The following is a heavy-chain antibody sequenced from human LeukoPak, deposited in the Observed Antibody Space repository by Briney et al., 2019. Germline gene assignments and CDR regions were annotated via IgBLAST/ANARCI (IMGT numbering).Heavy chain of an antibody. D-gene: IGHD6-19*01. CDR1: SGSINTTNYY. CDR3: ARHTTGWSYYYYYYYMDV. CDR2: IYYSGST. J-gene: IGHJ6*03. V-gene: IGHV4-39*01. Sequence: SETLSLTCAISSGSINTTNYYWGWIRQSPGKGLEWIGSIYYSGSTYYNPSLQSRVTISVDTSKNQFSLRLISVTAADTAVYYCARHTTGWSYYYYYYYMDVWGKGTTVTISS.